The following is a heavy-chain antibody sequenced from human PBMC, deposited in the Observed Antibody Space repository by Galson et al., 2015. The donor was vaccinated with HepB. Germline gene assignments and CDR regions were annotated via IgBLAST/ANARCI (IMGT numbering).Heavy chain of an antibody. CDR2: ISSSSSYT. Sequence: SLRLSCAASGFTFSDYYMSWIRQAPGKGLEWVSYISSSSSYTNYADSVKGRFTISRDNAKNSLYLQMNSLRAEDTAVYYCASRAGNYFDYWGQGTLVTVSS. J-gene: IGHJ4*02. CDR1: GFTFSDYY. CDR3: ASRAGNYFDY. D-gene: IGHD6-13*01. V-gene: IGHV3-11*06.